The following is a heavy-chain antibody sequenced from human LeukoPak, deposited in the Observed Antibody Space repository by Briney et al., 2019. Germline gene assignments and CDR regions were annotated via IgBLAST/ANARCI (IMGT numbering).Heavy chain of an antibody. CDR2: IYTSGST. CDR1: GGSISSYY. D-gene: IGHD3-16*02. Sequence: SETLCLTCTVSGGSISSYYWSWIRQPAGKGLEWIGRIYTSGSTNYNPSLKSRVTISVDTSKNQFSLKLSSVTAADTAVYYCARDKEFDDYVWGSYRNYYYCMDVWGKGTTVTISS. V-gene: IGHV4-4*07. CDR3: ARDKEFDDYVWGSYRNYYYCMDV. J-gene: IGHJ6*03.